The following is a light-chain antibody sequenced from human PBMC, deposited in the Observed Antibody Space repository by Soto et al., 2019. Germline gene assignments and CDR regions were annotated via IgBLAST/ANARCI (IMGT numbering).Light chain of an antibody. Sequence: IQITQSPSSLSASVGDRVTITCRASQTSATYINWYQQKSGSAPRLLIYEASGLQSGVPSRFSGSGSGTHFVLTISNFQPEDSATYFCQQTYTNPQTFGQGTKVDIK. CDR3: QQTYTNPQT. V-gene: IGKV1-39*01. CDR2: EAS. CDR1: QTSATY. J-gene: IGKJ1*01.